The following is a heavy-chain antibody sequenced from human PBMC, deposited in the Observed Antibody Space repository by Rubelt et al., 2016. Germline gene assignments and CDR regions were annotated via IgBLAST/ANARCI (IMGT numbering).Heavy chain of an antibody. D-gene: IGHD1-26*01. V-gene: IGHV3-66*01. CDR1: GFTVSSNY. Sequence: EVQLLESGGGLVQPGGSLRLSCAASGFTVSSNYMSWVRQAPGKGLEWVSVSYSGGSTSYADSGKGRFTISRDNSKNTLYLQMNSLRAEDTAVYYCAKDESGINTHFDYWGQGTLVTVSS. CDR3: AKDESGINTHFDY. CDR2: SYSGGST. J-gene: IGHJ4*02.